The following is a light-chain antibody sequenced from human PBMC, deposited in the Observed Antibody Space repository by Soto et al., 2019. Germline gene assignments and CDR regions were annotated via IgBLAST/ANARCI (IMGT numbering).Light chain of an antibody. V-gene: IGKV3-15*01. CDR2: GAS. CDR3: QQYNSWPVYT. CDR1: DSVRRN. Sequence: EIVLTQSPATLAVSPGERATLSCRASDSVRRNLAWYQQKPGQAPRLLMSGASMRATSIPARFSGSGSETEFTLTIISLQSEDFAVYYCQQYNSWPVYTFGQGTKLEIK. J-gene: IGKJ2*01.